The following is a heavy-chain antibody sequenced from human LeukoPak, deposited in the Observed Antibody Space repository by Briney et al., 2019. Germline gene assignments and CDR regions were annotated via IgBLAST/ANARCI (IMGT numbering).Heavy chain of an antibody. CDR2: ISAYNGNT. CDR3: ARGQREEQVATLVDY. J-gene: IGHJ4*02. Sequence: ASVKVSCKASGYTFTSYGISWVRQAPGQGLEWMGWISAYNGNTNYAQKLQGKVTMTTDTSTSTAYMELRSLRSDDTAVYYCARGQREEQVATLVDYWGQGTLVTVSS. D-gene: IGHD4-23*01. CDR1: GYTFTSYG. V-gene: IGHV1-18*04.